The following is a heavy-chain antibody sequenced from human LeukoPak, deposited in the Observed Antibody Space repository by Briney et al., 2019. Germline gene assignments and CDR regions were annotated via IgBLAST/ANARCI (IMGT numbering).Heavy chain of an antibody. V-gene: IGHV3-23*01. CDR1: GFTFSSYA. Sequence: GGSLRLSCAASGFTFSSYAMRWVRQAPGKGLEWVSAISGSGGSTYYADSVKGRFTISRDNSKNTLYLQMNSLRAEDTAVYYCAKDRTSTTVTYLDYWGQGTLVTVSS. J-gene: IGHJ4*02. CDR3: AKDRTSTTVTYLDY. CDR2: ISGSGGST. D-gene: IGHD4-17*01.